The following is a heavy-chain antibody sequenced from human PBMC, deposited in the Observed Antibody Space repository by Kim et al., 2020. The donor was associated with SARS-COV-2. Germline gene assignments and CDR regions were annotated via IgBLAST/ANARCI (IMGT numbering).Heavy chain of an antibody. CDR1: GASVTRGTYY. D-gene: IGHD3-10*01. J-gene: IGHJ4*02. V-gene: IGHV4-39*01. Sequence: SETLSLTCTVSGASVTRGTYYWAWIRQTPGXXXEWXXXIYYNGKTYYSPSLKSRAXIGMNXSKHXXSLKMSSVTDADTSVYYCANAAGXYYLVGFDYWGQGTRVXASS. CDR3: ANAAGXYYLVGFDY. CDR2: IYYNGKT.